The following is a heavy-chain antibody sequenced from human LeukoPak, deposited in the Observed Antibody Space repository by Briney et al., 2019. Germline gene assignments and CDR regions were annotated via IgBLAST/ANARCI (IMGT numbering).Heavy chain of an antibody. J-gene: IGHJ5*02. D-gene: IGHD3-3*01. CDR3: ASGTFWSGYYCIDP. CDR2: IYHSGST. CDR1: GGSISSGGYY. Sequence: SETLSLTCTVSGGSISSGGYYWSWIRQPPGKGLEWIGYIYHSGSTYYNPSLKSRVTISVDRSKNQFSLKLSSVTAADTAVYYCASGTFWSGYYCIDPWGQGTLVTVSS. V-gene: IGHV4-30-2*01.